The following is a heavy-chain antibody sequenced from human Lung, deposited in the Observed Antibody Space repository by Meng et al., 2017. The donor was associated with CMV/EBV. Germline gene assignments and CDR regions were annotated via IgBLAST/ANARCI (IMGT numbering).Heavy chain of an antibody. Sequence: CSFSDSAMHWVRQASGKGLGWVGRIRSKANSYATAYAASVKGRFTISRDDSKNTAYLQMNSLKTEDTAVYYCTRPGWERSTGAWFDPWGQGTLVTVSS. CDR1: CSFSDSA. CDR2: IRSKANSYAT. J-gene: IGHJ5*02. CDR3: TRPGWERSTGAWFDP. V-gene: IGHV3-73*01. D-gene: IGHD1-26*01.